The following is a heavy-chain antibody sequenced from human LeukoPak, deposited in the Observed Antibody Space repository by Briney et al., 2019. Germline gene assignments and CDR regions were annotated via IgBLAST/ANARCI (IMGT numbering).Heavy chain of an antibody. V-gene: IGHV3-30*18. Sequence: GRSLRLSCAASGFTFSSYGMHWVRQAPGKGLEWVAVISYDGTNKYYADSVKGRFTISRDNSKNTLYLQMNSLIAEDTAVYYCAKGPHVDTAMVPDGYYGMDVWGHGTTVTVSS. D-gene: IGHD5-18*01. CDR2: ISYDGTNK. CDR3: AKGPHVDTAMVPDGYYGMDV. CDR1: GFTFSSYG. J-gene: IGHJ6*02.